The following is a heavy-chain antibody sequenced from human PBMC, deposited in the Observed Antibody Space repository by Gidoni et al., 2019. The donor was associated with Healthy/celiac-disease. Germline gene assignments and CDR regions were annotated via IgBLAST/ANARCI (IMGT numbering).Heavy chain of an antibody. CDR1: GFTFSSYA. D-gene: IGHD3-22*01. J-gene: IGHJ4*02. CDR2: ISGSGGST. V-gene: IGHV3-23*01. Sequence: EVQLLESGGGLVQPGGSLRLSGAASGFTFSSYAMSWVRQAPGKGLEWVSAISGSGGSTYYADSVKGRFTISRDNSKNTLYLQMNSLRAEDTAVYYCAKSRYYYDSHFDYWGQGTLVTVSS. CDR3: AKSRYYYDSHFDY.